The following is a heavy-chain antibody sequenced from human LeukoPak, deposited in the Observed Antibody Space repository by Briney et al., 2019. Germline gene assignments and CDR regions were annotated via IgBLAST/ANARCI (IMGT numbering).Heavy chain of an antibody. CDR1: GFTFYSYA. J-gene: IGHJ4*02. CDR3: AKLGVPAAIPLGY. CDR2: FIGSGGST. V-gene: IGHV3-23*01. D-gene: IGHD2-2*01. Sequence: GGSLRLSCAASGFTFYSYAMNWVRQAPGKGLEWVSTFIGSGGSTYYADSVKGRFTISRDNSKNTLYLQMNSLRAEDTAVYYCAKLGVPAAIPLGYWGQGTLVAVSS.